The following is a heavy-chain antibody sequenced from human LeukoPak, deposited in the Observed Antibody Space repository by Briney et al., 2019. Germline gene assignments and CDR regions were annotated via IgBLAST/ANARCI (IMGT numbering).Heavy chain of an antibody. J-gene: IGHJ4*02. CDR2: IRSKANSYAT. CDR1: GFSFSPYT. Sequence: GGSLRLSCAASGFSFSPYTMNWVRQAPGKGLEWVGRIRSKANSYATAYAASVKGRFTISRDDSKNTAYLQMNSLKTEDTAVYYCTRYSNYGLDYWGQGTLVTVSS. V-gene: IGHV3-73*01. D-gene: IGHD4-11*01. CDR3: TRYSNYGLDY.